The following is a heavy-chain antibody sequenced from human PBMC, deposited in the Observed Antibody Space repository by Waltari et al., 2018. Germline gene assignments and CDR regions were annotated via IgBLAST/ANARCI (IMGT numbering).Heavy chain of an antibody. Sequence: QVQLVQSGAEVKKPGASVKVPCTASGYTFTGYYLHWVRQAPGQGFEWMGWINPNSGGTNYAQKFQGRVTMTRDTSISTAYMELSRLRSDDTAVYYCARSRYSSGWYLNWFDPWGQGTLVIVSS. J-gene: IGHJ5*02. CDR2: INPNSGGT. CDR3: ARSRYSSGWYLNWFDP. CDR1: GYTFTGYY. V-gene: IGHV1-2*02. D-gene: IGHD6-19*01.